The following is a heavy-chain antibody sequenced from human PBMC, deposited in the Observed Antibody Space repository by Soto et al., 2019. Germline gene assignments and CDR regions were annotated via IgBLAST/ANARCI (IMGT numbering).Heavy chain of an antibody. CDR3: ARVGGGNAYFDY. CDR2: IYSGGST. CDR1: GVTVSSNY. V-gene: IGHV3-53*02. J-gene: IGHJ4*02. Sequence: EVQLVETGGGLIRPGGSLRLSCAASGVTVSSNYMSWVRQAPGKGLEWVSVIYSGGSTYYADSMKGRLTISRDNSKNPLYLQMNSLRAEDTAVYYCARVGGGNAYFDYWGQGTLVTVSS. D-gene: IGHD2-15*01.